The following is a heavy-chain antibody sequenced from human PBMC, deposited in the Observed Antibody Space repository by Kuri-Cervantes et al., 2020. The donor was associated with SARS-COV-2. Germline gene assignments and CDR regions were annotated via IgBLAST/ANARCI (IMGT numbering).Heavy chain of an antibody. V-gene: IGHV4-30-2*01. CDR1: GGSISSGGYS. CDR3: ARDGSGGDADY. J-gene: IGHJ4*02. Sequence: SETLSLTCAVSGGSISSGGYSWSWIRQPPGKGLEWIGYIYHSGSTYYNPPLKSRVTISVDRSKNQFSLKLSSVTAADTAVYYCARDGSGGDADYWGQGTLVTVSS. CDR2: IYHSGST. D-gene: IGHD2-15*01.